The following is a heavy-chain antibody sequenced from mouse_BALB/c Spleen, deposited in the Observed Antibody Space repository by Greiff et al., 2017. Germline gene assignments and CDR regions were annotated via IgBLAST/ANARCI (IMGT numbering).Heavy chain of an antibody. CDR3: AKGGDYAMDY. Sequence: QVQLQQSGAELVKPGASVKLSCKTSGYTFTSYWIQWVKQRPGQGLGWIGEIFPGTGTTYYNEKFKGKATLTIDTSSSTAYTQLSSLTSEDSAVYFCAKGGDYAMDYWGQGTSVTVSS. V-gene: IGHV1S132*01. J-gene: IGHJ4*01. CDR1: GYTFTSYW. CDR2: IFPGTGTT.